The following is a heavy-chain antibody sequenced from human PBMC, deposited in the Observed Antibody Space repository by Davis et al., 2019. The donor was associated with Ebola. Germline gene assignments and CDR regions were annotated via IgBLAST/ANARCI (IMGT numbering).Heavy chain of an antibody. J-gene: IGHJ3*02. CDR2: LGTSADT. CDR1: GFIFSSYV. D-gene: IGHD1-26*01. Sequence: GGSLRLSCAASGFIFSSYVMSWVRQAPGKGLEWVSTLGTSADTYYADSVKGRFTISRDNSKNTLYLQMNGLRVEDTAIYYCAKDTSNIWFDIWGQGTMVTFSS. CDR3: AKDTSNIWFDI. V-gene: IGHV3-23*01.